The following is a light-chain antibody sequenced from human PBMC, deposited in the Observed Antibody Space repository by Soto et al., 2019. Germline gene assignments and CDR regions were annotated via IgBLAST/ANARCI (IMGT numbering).Light chain of an antibody. CDR1: QGISSF. V-gene: IGKV1-9*01. Sequence: IQLTQSPSSLSASVGDRVTITCRASQGISSFLAWYQQKVGKAPKVLIYAASTLQSGVPSRFSGRGPGIDFTLTIDSLQPEDFATYYCQQLNTHPMTFGQGTRLEIK. CDR3: QQLNTHPMT. J-gene: IGKJ5*01. CDR2: AAS.